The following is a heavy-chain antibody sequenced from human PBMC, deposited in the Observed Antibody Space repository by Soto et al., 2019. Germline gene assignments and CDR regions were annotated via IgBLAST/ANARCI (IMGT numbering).Heavy chain of an antibody. Sequence: EVQLVESGGGLIQPGGSLRLSCAVSGFTVSNNYMSWVRQAPGKGLEGVSVIYSGGYTAYGDSVKGRFTISRDNSKNTLYLQRNSLGAAAPAVFSWGPKPGGGGYWGQGTLVTVSS. D-gene: IGHD3-10*01. CDR1: GFTVSNNY. V-gene: IGHV3-53*01. CDR3: GPKPGGGGY. J-gene: IGHJ4*02. CDR2: IYSGGYT.